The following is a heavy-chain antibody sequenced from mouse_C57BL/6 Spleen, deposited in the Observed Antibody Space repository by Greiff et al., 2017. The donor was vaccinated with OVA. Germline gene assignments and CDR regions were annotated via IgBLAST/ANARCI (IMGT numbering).Heavy chain of an antibody. V-gene: IGHV1-55*01. D-gene: IGHD1-1*01. CDR2: IYPGSGST. J-gene: IGHJ4*01. CDR1: GYTFTSYW. Sequence: QVQLQQPGAELVKPGASVKMSCKASGYTFTSYWITWVKQRPGQGLEWIGDIYPGSGSTNYNEKFKSKATLTVDTSSSTAYMQLSSLTSEDSAVYYCARYPPYGSSLYYAMDYWGQGTSVTVSS. CDR3: ARYPPYGSSLYYAMDY.